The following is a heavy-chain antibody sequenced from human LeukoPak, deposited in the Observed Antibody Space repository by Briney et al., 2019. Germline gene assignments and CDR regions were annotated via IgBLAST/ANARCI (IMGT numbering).Heavy chain of an antibody. CDR3: ARDRYLDY. CDR2: IKQDGSDK. D-gene: IGHD1-14*01. CDR1: GFTFRSYW. Sequence: PGGSLRLSCAASGFTFRSYWMSWVRQAPGKGLEWVANIKQDGSDKYYVDSVKGRFTISRDNAKNSLYLQMNSLRAEDTAVYYCARDRYLDYWGQGTLVTVSS. V-gene: IGHV3-7*01. J-gene: IGHJ4*02.